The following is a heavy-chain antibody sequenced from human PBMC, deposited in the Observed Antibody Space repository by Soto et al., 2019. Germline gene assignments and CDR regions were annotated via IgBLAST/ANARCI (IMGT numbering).Heavy chain of an antibody. Sequence: LRLSCAASGFTFNTYAMNWVRQAPGKGLEWVASISGSGGTTYYADSVKGRFTVSRDTSKNTLFLQMNSLSAEDTAVYYCAKGFIVVVPDIRPDDNFDVWGQGTMVTVSS. CDR3: AKGFIVVVPDIRPDDNFDV. V-gene: IGHV3-23*01. CDR1: GFTFNTYA. CDR2: ISGSGGTT. J-gene: IGHJ3*01. D-gene: IGHD2-21*02.